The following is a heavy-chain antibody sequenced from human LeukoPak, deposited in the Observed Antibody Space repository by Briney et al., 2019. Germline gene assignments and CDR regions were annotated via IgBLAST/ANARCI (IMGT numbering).Heavy chain of an antibody. V-gene: IGHV3-48*04. CDR1: GFTFSSYS. CDR3: ASIPLYYYDSSGPRGDAFDI. J-gene: IGHJ3*02. CDR2: ISSSSSTI. Sequence: GGSLRLSCAASGFTFSSYSMNWVRQAPGKGLEWVSYISSSSSTIYYADSVKGRFTISRDNAKNSLYLQMNSLRAEDTAVYYCASIPLYYYDSSGPRGDAFDIWGQGTMVTVSS. D-gene: IGHD3-22*01.